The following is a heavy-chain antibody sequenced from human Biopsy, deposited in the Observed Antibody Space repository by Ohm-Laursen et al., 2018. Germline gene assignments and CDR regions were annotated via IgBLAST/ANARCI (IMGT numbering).Heavy chain of an antibody. CDR3: ARGSNDSGGLYFPR. V-gene: IGHV4-59*11. J-gene: IGHJ4*02. D-gene: IGHD4-23*01. Sequence: TLSLTCTVSGGSFTGHYWSWIRQPPGKGLEWIGHISCTGYTSYNASLKSRVTISVDTSRSHFSLRLSSLTAADTAVYYCARGSNDSGGLYFPRWGQGTLLTVSS. CDR2: ISCTGYT. CDR1: GGSFTGHY.